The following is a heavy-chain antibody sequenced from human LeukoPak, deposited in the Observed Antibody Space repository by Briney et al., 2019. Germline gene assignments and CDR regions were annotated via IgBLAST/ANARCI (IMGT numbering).Heavy chain of an antibody. Sequence: PGGSLRLSCAASGFTFSSYEMNWVRQAPGRGLEWVSYISSSGSTIYYADSVKGRFTISRDNAKNSLYLQMNSLRAEDTAVYYCARGLRYVDWLFPGDYWGPGTLVTVSS. CDR2: ISSSGSTI. CDR3: ARGLRYVDWLFPGDY. D-gene: IGHD3-9*01. CDR1: GFTFSSYE. J-gene: IGHJ4*02. V-gene: IGHV3-48*03.